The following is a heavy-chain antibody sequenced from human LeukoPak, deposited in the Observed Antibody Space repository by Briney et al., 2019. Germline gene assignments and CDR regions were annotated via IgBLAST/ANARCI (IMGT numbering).Heavy chain of an antibody. V-gene: IGHV3-15*07. CDR3: TTGGNVFVAGTRAFDL. Sequence: PGGSLRLSCAASGFTFNNDWMNWVRQAPGKGLEWVGRIKSKIDGGATDYAAPLKGRFTISRDDSKNTLYLQMNSLKTEDTAVYYCTTGGNVFVAGTRAFDLWGQGTMVTVSS. D-gene: IGHD6-19*01. CDR2: IKSKIDGGAT. CDR1: GFTFNNDW. J-gene: IGHJ3*01.